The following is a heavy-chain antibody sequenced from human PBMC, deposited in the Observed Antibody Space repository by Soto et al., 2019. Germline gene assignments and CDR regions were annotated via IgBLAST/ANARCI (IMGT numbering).Heavy chain of an antibody. CDR3: ARASWWAYYYYYMDV. D-gene: IGHD6-13*01. Sequence: EVQLVESGGGLVQPGGSLRLSCAASGFTVSSNYMSWVRQAPGKGLEWVSVIYSGGSTYYADSVKDRFTISRDNSKNTLYLQMNSLRAEDAAVYYCARASWWAYYYYYMDVWGKGTTVTVSS. J-gene: IGHJ6*03. CDR1: GFTVSSNY. V-gene: IGHV3-66*01. CDR2: IYSGGST.